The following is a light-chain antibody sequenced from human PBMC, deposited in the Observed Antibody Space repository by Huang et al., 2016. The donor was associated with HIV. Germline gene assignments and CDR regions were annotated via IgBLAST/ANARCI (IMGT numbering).Light chain of an antibody. CDR2: DAS. CDR1: QSVRSN. Sequence: EIVMTQSPGTLSVSPGERATLSCRASQSVRSNLAWYQQKPGQAPRLLIYDASPRATGVPARFSGSGSGTQFTLSISSLQSEDFAVYYCQQYDNWPPFTFGPGTKVDIK. J-gene: IGKJ3*01. CDR3: QQYDNWPPFT. V-gene: IGKV3-15*01.